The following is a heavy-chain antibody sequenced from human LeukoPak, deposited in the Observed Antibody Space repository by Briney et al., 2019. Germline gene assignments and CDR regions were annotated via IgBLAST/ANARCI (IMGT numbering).Heavy chain of an antibody. J-gene: IGHJ5*02. Sequence: ASVKLSCKASGYTFTGYYMHWVRQAPGQGLEWMGWINPNSGGTNYAQKFQGRVTMTRDTSISTAYMELSRLRSDDTAVYYCARREQQLVAPFDPWGQGTLVTVSS. CDR1: GYTFTGYY. CDR2: INPNSGGT. CDR3: ARREQQLVAPFDP. V-gene: IGHV1-2*02. D-gene: IGHD6-13*01.